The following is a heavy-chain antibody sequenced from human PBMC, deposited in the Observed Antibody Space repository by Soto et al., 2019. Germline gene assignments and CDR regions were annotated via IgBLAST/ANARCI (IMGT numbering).Heavy chain of an antibody. D-gene: IGHD6-19*01. Sequence: GGSLRLSCAASGFTFSSYAMSWFRQGPGKGLEWVTLISGSGGVTDYADSVKGRFTVSRDNSKNTMYLELNSLTAGDTAIYYCAKIHSGSSEDAFDVWGQGTVVTVSS. V-gene: IGHV3-23*01. CDR2: ISGSGGVT. CDR1: GFTFSSYA. J-gene: IGHJ3*01. CDR3: AKIHSGSSEDAFDV.